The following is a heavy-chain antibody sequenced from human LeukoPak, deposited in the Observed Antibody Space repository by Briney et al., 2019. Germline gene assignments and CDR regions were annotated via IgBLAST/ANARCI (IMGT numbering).Heavy chain of an antibody. V-gene: IGHV1-2*02. J-gene: IGHJ6*03. Sequence: ASVKVSCKASGYTFTGYYMHWVRQAPGQGLEWVGWINPNSGGTNYAQKFQGRVTMARDTSISTAYMELSRLRSDDTAVNYCARDGTYYYDSSGYPAFYYYYMDVWGKGTTVTVSS. CDR1: GYTFTGYY. CDR2: INPNSGGT. D-gene: IGHD3-22*01. CDR3: ARDGTYYYDSSGYPAFYYYYMDV.